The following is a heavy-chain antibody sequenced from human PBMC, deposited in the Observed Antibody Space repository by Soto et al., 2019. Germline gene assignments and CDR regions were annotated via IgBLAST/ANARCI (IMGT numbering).Heavy chain of an antibody. CDR2: IIPIFGTA. CDR3: ARGRYYYDSSGPNTGVVDY. Sequence: SVKVSCKASGGTFSSYSISWVRQAPGQGLEWMGGIIPIFGTANYAQKFQGRVTITADESTSTAYMELSSLRSEDTAVYYCARGRYYYDSSGPNTGVVDYWGQGTLVTVSS. D-gene: IGHD3-22*01. V-gene: IGHV1-69*13. J-gene: IGHJ4*02. CDR1: GGTFSSYS.